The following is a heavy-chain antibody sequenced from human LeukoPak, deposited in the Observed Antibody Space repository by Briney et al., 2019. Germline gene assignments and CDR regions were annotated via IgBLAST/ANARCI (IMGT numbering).Heavy chain of an antibody. CDR3: ARPRRGSYSSWGGYFDY. V-gene: IGHV3-30*04. CDR1: GFTFSSYA. D-gene: IGHD1-26*01. CDR2: ISYDGSNK. Sequence: PGGSLRLSCAASGFTFSSYAMHWVRQAPGKGLEWVAVISYDGSNKYYADSVKGRFTISRDNSKNTLYLQMNSLRAEDTAVYYCARPRRGSYSSWGGYFDYWGQGTLVTVSS. J-gene: IGHJ4*02.